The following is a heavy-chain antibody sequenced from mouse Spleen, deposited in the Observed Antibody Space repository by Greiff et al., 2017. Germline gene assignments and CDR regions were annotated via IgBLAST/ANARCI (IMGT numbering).Heavy chain of an antibody. V-gene: IGHV1-82*01. CDR2: IYPGDGDT. D-gene: IGHD2-3*01. CDR1: GYAFSSSW. Sequence: VKLQQSGPELVKPGASVKISCKASGYAFSSSWMNWVKQRPGKGLEWIGRIYPGDGDTNYNGKFKGKATLTADKSSSTAYMQLSSLTSEDSAVYFCAPQGVYDGYYSFAYWGQGTLVTVSA. CDR3: APQGVYDGYYSFAY. J-gene: IGHJ3*01.